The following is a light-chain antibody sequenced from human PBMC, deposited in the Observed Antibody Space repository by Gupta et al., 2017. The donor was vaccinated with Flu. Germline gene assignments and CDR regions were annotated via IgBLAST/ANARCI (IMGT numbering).Light chain of an antibody. CDR2: ENT. CDR3: QAWDSTSFWV. V-gene: IGLV3-1*01. CDR1: KVGDNV. Sequence: EDKVGDNVACWYKQKPGQAPVLVIHENTKRPAGIPERFSGSNSRNTATLTISGAQAMDDADYYCQAWDSTSFWVFGGGTKLTVL. J-gene: IGLJ3*02.